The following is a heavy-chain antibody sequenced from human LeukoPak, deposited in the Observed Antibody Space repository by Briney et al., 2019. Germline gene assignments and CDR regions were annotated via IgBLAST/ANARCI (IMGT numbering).Heavy chain of an antibody. D-gene: IGHD3-10*01. V-gene: IGHV1-2*02. CDR1: GYTFTGYY. CDR2: INPNSGGT. Sequence: ASVKVSCTASGYTFTGYYMHWVRQAPGQGLEWMGWINPNSGGTNYAQKFQGRVTMTRDTSISTAYMELSRLRSDDTAVYYCARDEGYGSGSYYNDYYYYYYMDVWGKGTTVTVSS. CDR3: ARDEGYGSGSYYNDYYYYYYMDV. J-gene: IGHJ6*03.